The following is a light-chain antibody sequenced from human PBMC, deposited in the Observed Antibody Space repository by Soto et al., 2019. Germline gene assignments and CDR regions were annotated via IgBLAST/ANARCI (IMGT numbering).Light chain of an antibody. J-gene: IGLJ2*01. Sequence: QSALTQPASVSGSPGQSITISCTGTSADVGGYNFVSWYQHHPGKAPKLMIYGVSNRPSGVSNRFSGSKSANTASLTISGLQAEDEADYYCSSYTSSRTHVVFGGGTKLTVL. CDR2: GVS. CDR3: SSYTSSRTHVV. CDR1: SADVGGYNF. V-gene: IGLV2-14*03.